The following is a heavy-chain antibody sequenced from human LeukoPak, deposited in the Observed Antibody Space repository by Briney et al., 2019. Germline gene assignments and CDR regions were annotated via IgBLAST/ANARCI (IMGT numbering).Heavy chain of an antibody. CDR1: GYSFTSYR. CDR3: ARLGERWLQFGHFDY. CDR2: IYPGDSDT. Sequence: GESLKFSCKGSGYSFTSYRIGWVRQLPGKGLEWMGIIYPGDSDTSDSPSFPGPATISADKSISTAYLQWSSLKASDTTMYYCARLGERWLQFGHFDYWGQGTQVTVSS. D-gene: IGHD5-24*01. V-gene: IGHV5-51*01. J-gene: IGHJ4*02.